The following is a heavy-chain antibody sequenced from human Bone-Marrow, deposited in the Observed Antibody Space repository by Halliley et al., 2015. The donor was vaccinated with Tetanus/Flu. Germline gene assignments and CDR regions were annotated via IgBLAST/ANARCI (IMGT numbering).Heavy chain of an antibody. J-gene: IGHJ4*02. Sequence: TLSLTCTVSGRTISTYFWTWIRQPPGKGLEWLGDINYTGSTNYNPSLKSRVSISVDTSKNQFSLELSSVTATDTAAYFCARQMDGDYFDFWSPGTLVTVSS. CDR3: ARQMDGDYFDF. CDR1: GRTISTYF. D-gene: IGHD4-17*01. V-gene: IGHV4-59*08. CDR2: INYTGST.